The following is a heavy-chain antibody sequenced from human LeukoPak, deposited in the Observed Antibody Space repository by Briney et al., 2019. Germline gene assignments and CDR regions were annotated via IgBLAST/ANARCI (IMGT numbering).Heavy chain of an antibody. CDR3: ARDYYDSSGYYYWYYFDY. J-gene: IGHJ4*02. CDR2: ISAYNGNT. Sequence: HGASVKVSCKASGYTFTSYGISWVRQAPGQGLEWMGWISAYNGNTNYAQKLQGRVTMTTDTSTSTAYMELRSLRSDDTAVYYCARDYYDSSGYYYWYYFDYWGQGTLVTVSS. V-gene: IGHV1-18*01. D-gene: IGHD3-22*01. CDR1: GYTFTSYG.